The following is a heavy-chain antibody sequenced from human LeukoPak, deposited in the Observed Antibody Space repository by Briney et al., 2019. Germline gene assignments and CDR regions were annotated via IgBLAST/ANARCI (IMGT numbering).Heavy chain of an antibody. Sequence: GGSLRLSCAASGFTFSSYAMSWVRQAPGNGLEWVSAISGSGGSTYYADSVKGRFTISRDNSKNTLYLQMNSLRAEDTAVYYCARWGQGIAVAGTPRNAFDIWGQGTMVTVSS. CDR3: ARWGQGIAVAGTPRNAFDI. CDR2: ISGSGGST. V-gene: IGHV3-23*01. J-gene: IGHJ3*02. D-gene: IGHD6-19*01. CDR1: GFTFSSYA.